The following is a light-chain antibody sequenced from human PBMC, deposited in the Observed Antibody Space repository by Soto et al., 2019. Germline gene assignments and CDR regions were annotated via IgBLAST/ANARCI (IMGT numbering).Light chain of an antibody. CDR2: EVS. V-gene: IGLV2-14*01. CDR3: QAYDYSLTAVV. J-gene: IGLJ3*02. Sequence: QSALTQPASVSGSPGQSITISCTGTSSDVGGYNYVSWYQQHPGKAPKLMIYEVSNRPSGVPERFSGSKSGTSASLAITGLQAEDEADYYCQAYDYSLTAVVFGGGTKLTVL. CDR1: SSDVGGYNY.